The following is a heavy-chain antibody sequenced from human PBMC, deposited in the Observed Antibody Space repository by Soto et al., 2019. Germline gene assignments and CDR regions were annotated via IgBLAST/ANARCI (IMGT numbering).Heavy chain of an antibody. Sequence: ASETLSLTCTVSGGSISSSSYYWGWIRQPPGKGLEWIGSIYYSGSTYYNPSLKSRVTISVDTSKNQFSLKLSSVTAADTAVYYCARHYHIYDILTGYSYYYGMDVWGQGTTVTVSS. V-gene: IGHV4-39*01. J-gene: IGHJ6*02. D-gene: IGHD3-9*01. CDR3: ARHYHIYDILTGYSYYYGMDV. CDR2: IYYSGST. CDR1: GGSISSSSYY.